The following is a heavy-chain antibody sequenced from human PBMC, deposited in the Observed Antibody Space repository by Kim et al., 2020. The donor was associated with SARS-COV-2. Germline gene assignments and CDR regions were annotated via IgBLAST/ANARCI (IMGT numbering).Heavy chain of an antibody. CDR2: RT. Sequence: RTADADSVKGRSTLSRDNAKNTLYLKRNSLRAEDTAVYYCARATTAGGFDPWGQGTLVTVSS. CDR3: ARATTAGGFDP. J-gene: IGHJ5*02. D-gene: IGHD3-16*01. V-gene: IGHV3-74*01.